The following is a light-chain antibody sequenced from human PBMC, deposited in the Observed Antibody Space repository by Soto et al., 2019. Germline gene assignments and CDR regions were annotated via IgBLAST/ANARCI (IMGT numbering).Light chain of an antibody. CDR3: QQAYCPPLS. J-gene: IGKJ3*01. CDR1: QNIMSY. Sequence: DIQRTQSPSSLSASVGDRVTISCRARQNIMSYLNWFQQKPGKAPNLLICAASSWPSGVPHRFRGSGSGTDFTLTISSLKHEDFATYYTQQAYCPPLSFGPGTQVAI. CDR2: AAS. V-gene: IGKV1-39*01.